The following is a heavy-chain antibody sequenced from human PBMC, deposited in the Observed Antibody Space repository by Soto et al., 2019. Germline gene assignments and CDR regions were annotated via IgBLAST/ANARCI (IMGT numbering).Heavy chain of an antibody. Sequence: ASVKVCCKASGGTFSSYAISWVRQAPGQGLEWMGGIIPIFGTANYAQKFQGRVTITADESTSTAYMELRSLRSEDTAVYYCARGVHYDSSGYYYFYWGQGTLVTVSS. D-gene: IGHD3-22*01. CDR1: GGTFSSYA. V-gene: IGHV1-69*13. J-gene: IGHJ4*02. CDR3: ARGVHYDSSGYYYFY. CDR2: IIPIFGTA.